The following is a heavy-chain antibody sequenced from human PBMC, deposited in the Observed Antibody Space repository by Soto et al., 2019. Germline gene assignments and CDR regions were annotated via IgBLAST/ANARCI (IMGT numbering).Heavy chain of an antibody. CDR2: INPNSGNI. V-gene: IGHV1-8*01. Sequence: ASVKVSCKASGDTFTTYDINWVRQATGHGLEWMGWINPNSGNIGYAQRFQGRVTMTRDTAIRTAYMEVSSLRSDDTAVYYCARGRASGSYYLLDYWGQGTLVT. J-gene: IGHJ4*02. CDR3: ARGRASGSYYLLDY. CDR1: GDTFTTYD. D-gene: IGHD3-10*01.